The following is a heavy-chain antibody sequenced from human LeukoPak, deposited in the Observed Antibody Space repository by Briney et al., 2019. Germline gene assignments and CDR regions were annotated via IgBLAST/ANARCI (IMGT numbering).Heavy chain of an antibody. CDR1: EFTFSSYT. V-gene: IGHV3-21*01. CDR3: ARGSWNYAFDI. CDR2: ISSSSSSI. D-gene: IGHD1-7*01. J-gene: IGHJ3*02. Sequence: GGSLRLSCAASEFTFSSYTLNWVRQAPGQGLHWVSSISSSSSSIYYADSVKGRFTISRDNAKNSLYLQMNSLGAGDTAVYYCARGSWNYAFDIWGQGTMVTVSS.